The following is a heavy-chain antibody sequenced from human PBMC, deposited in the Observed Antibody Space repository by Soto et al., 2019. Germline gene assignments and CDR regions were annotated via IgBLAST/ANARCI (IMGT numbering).Heavy chain of an antibody. CDR3: AKGSIAVVGYHHCFDY. D-gene: IGHD6-19*01. V-gene: IGHV3-23*01. CDR1: GFTFSSYA. CDR2: ISGSGENT. J-gene: IGHJ4*02. Sequence: EVQLLESGGGLVQPGGSLRLSCAASGFTFSSYAMSWVRQAPGKGLDWVSVISGSGENTYYADSVKGRFTISRDNSKNTLYLQMNSLTAEDTAVYYCAKGSIAVVGYHHCFDYWGQGTLVTVSS.